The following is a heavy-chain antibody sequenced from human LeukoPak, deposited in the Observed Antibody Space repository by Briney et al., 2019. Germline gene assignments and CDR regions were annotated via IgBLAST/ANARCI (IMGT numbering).Heavy chain of an antibody. CDR3: VIDPYYSDRSDYQGI. Sequence: QTGGSLRLSCSASGLTFRIYAMHWVRQAPGEGLEYVSGISDNEGGTYYADSVKGRFTISRDNSKNTVYLQMSSLRAEDTAVYYCVIDPYYSDRSDYQGIWGQGTLVTVSS. CDR2: ISDNEGGT. CDR1: GLTFRIYA. V-gene: IGHV3-64D*06. J-gene: IGHJ4*02. D-gene: IGHD3-22*01.